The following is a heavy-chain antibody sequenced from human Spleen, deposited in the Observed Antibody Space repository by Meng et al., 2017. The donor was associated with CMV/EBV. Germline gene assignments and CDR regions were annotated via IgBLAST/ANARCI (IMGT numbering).Heavy chain of an antibody. CDR3: VRRQSVSAFDV. D-gene: IGHD3-3*01. CDR1: GFTFSDHY. J-gene: IGHJ3*01. CDR2: ISGTSSTI. Sequence: GESLKISCAASGFTFSDHYMSWIRQAPGKGLEWLSYISGTSSTIYEANSVKGRFTVSRDNAKKSLYLQMDSLRAEDTAVYYCVRRQSVSAFDVWGQGTMVTVSS. V-gene: IGHV3-11*01.